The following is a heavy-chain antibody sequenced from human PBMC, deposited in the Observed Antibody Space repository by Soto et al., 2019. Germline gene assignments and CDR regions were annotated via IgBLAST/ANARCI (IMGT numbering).Heavy chain of an antibody. J-gene: IGHJ4*02. CDR3: ARHPAYCSGGICHTDY. D-gene: IGHD2-15*01. Sequence: QVQLQESGPGLVKPSETLSLTCTVSGGSISSYYWSWIRRPPGKGLEWLGYVYSSGATNYNPSLKSRVTISVDTSNNQFSLKLTSVTAADTAVYYCARHPAYCSGGICHTDYWGQGTLVTVSS. CDR1: GGSISSYY. V-gene: IGHV4-59*08. CDR2: VYSSGAT.